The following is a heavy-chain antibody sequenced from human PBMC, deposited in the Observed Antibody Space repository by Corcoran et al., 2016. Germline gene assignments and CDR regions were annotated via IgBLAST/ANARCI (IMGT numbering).Heavy chain of an antibody. CDR2: INPNSGGT. D-gene: IGHD3-10*01. V-gene: IGHV1-2*02. Sequence: QVQLVQSGAEVKKPGASVKVSCKASGFTFTGYYMHWVRQAPGQGLEWMGWINPNSGGTNYAQKFQGRVTMTRDTSISTAYMELSRLRSDDTAVYYCARGERVRGAPPYRDYYYYGMDVWGQGTTVTVSS. CDR1: GFTFTGYY. J-gene: IGHJ6*02. CDR3: ARGERVRGAPPYRDYYYYGMDV.